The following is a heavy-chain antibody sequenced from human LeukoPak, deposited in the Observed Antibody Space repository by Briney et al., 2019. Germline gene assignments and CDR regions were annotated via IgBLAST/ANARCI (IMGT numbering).Heavy chain of an antibody. D-gene: IGHD6-13*01. CDR3: AKDKQQLVFRGAFVDY. J-gene: IGHJ4*02. CDR2: IRYDGSNK. CDR1: GFTFSSYG. Sequence: GGSLRLSCAASGFTFSSYGMHWVRQAPGKGLEWVAFIRYDGSNKYYADSVKGRFTISRDNSKNTLYRQMNSLRAEDTAVYYCAKDKQQLVFRGAFVDYWGQGTLVTVSS. V-gene: IGHV3-30*02.